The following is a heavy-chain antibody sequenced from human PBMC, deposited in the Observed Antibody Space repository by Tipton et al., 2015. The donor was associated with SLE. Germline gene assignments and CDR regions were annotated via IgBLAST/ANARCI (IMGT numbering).Heavy chain of an antibody. Sequence: LSLTCTVSGGSISGYYWSWIRQPPGKGLEWIGEINHSGSTNYNPSLKSRVTISVDTSKNQFSLKLSSVTAADTAVYYCARGNFWSGSRGWFDPWGQGTLVTVSS. CDR3: ARGNFWSGSRGWFDP. V-gene: IGHV4-34*01. D-gene: IGHD3-3*01. J-gene: IGHJ5*02. CDR1: GGSISGYY. CDR2: INHSGST.